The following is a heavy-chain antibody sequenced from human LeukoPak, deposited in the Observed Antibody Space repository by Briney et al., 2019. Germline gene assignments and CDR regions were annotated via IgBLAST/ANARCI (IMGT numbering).Heavy chain of an antibody. D-gene: IGHD3-3*01. J-gene: IGHJ6*03. Sequence: KPSETLSLTCTVSGVSISSYYWSWIRQPAGKGLEWIGRIHTSGSTNYNPSLKSRVTMSVDTSKNQFSLKLSSVTAADTAVYYCAGETTIFGVVNGYYYYMDVWGKGTTVTVSS. CDR3: AGETTIFGVVNGYYYYMDV. CDR1: GVSISSYY. CDR2: IHTSGST. V-gene: IGHV4-4*07.